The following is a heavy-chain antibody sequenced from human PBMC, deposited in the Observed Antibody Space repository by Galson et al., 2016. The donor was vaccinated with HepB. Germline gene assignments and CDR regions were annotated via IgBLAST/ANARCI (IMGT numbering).Heavy chain of an antibody. CDR2: IKADGRDK. CDR3: ARDSGYSYGYGFDY. D-gene: IGHD5-18*01. CDR1: GFTFSHFW. Sequence: SLRLSCAASGFTFSHFWMSWVRQAPGKGLEWVADIKADGRDKFYVDSVKGRFTIARDNTKNSLYLQMNSLRAEDTAVYYCARDSGYSYGYGFDYWGQGTLVTVSS. V-gene: IGHV3-7*01. J-gene: IGHJ4*02.